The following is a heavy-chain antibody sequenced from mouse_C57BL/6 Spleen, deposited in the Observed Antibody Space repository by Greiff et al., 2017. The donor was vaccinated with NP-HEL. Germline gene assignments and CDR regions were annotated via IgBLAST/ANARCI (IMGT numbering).Heavy chain of an antibody. V-gene: IGHV14-3*01. CDR2: IDPANGNT. CDR1: GFNIKNTY. D-gene: IGHD1-1*01. Sequence: EVMLVESVAELVRPGASVKLSCTASGFNIKNTYMHWVKQRPEQGLEWIGRIDPANGNTKYAPKFQGKATITADTSSNTAYLQLSSLTSEDTAIYYCASPFTTGAWFAYWGQGTLVTVSA. CDR3: ASPFTTGAWFAY. J-gene: IGHJ3*01.